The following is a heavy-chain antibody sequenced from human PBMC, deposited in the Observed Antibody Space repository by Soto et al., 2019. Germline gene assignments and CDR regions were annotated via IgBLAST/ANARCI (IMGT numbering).Heavy chain of an antibody. CDR1: WFSVKTSGVG. CDR2: IYWNDFK. D-gene: IGHD5-12*01. V-gene: IGHV2-5*01. CDR3: AHRRGYNGYEDPPLYEMDV. Sequence: XGPTLVNPSQTLRLICTFAWFSVKTSGVGVGWIRQPPGKTLEWLALIYWNDFKRYTPSLESRLTITKDTSKNQVVLTVTNVDPADTATYYCAHRRGYNGYEDPPLYEMDVWGQGTTVTVSS. J-gene: IGHJ6*02.